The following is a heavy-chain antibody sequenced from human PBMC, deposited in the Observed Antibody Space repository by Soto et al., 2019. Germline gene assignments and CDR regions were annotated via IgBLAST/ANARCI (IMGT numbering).Heavy chain of an antibody. V-gene: IGHV2-26*01. CDR3: ARMNVDSYQFYYAMDV. Sequence: SGPTLVNPTASLQLTYTVSGFSLTTGKMGVSWIRQPPGKALEWRAHIFSDNERSYSTSLQGRLTISKDTSGSQVVLRMTNVDPVDTATYYCARMNVDSYQFYYAMDVWGQGTTVTV. J-gene: IGHJ6*02. D-gene: IGHD4-17*01. CDR2: IFSDNER. CDR1: GFSLTTGKMG.